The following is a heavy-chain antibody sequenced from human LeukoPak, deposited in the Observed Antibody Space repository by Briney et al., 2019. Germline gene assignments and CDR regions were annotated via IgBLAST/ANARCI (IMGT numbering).Heavy chain of an antibody. V-gene: IGHV4-61*01. Sequence: SETLSLTCTVSGGSVSSGSYSWSWIRQPPGKGLEWVGYVYYTGSINYNPSLKSRVTISVDTSKNQFSLKLSSVTAADTAVYYCARGSSSGSYHPLDPWGQGTLVTVSS. D-gene: IGHD3-10*01. CDR2: VYYTGSI. J-gene: IGHJ5*02. CDR3: ARGSSSGSYHPLDP. CDR1: GGSVSSGSYS.